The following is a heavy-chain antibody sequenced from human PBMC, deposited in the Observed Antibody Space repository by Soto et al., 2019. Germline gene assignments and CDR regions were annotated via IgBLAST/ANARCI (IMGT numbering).Heavy chain of an antibody. CDR1: GYTFTSYA. CDR2: INAGNGNT. CDR3: ARMGPMVRGVIIDYYYYGMDV. J-gene: IGHJ6*02. D-gene: IGHD3-10*01. V-gene: IGHV1-3*01. Sequence: ASVKVSCKASGYTFTSYAMRWVRQAPGQRLEWMGWINAGNGNTKYSQKFQGRVTITRDTSASTAYMELSSLRSEDTAVYYCARMGPMVRGVIIDYYYYGMDVWGQGTTVTVSS.